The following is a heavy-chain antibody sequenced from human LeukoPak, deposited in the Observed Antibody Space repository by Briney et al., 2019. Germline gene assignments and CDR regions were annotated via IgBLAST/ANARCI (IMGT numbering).Heavy chain of an antibody. D-gene: IGHD2-15*01. CDR2: ISIGGRTQ. CDR1: GFTFSSYE. CDR3: ARATQSYYYYLDV. Sequence: GGSLRLSCAASGFTFSSYEMNWVRQAPGKGLEWVSYISIGGRTQYYADSVKGRFTISRDNSKNSLYLQMNSLRTEDTAFYYCARATQSYYYYLDVWGTGTTVTVSS. V-gene: IGHV3-48*03. J-gene: IGHJ6*03.